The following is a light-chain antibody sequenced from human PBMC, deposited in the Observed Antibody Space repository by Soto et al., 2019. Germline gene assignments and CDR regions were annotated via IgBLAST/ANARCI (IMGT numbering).Light chain of an antibody. CDR2: GNI. Sequence: QSVLTQPPSVSGAPGQRVTISCTGSNSNIGAGYDVHWYQQFPGTAPKLLIYGNINRPSGVPDRFSGSKSGNTASLTISGLQAEDEADYYCSSFTSRFTFVFGTGTKLTVL. CDR3: SSFTSRFTFV. J-gene: IGLJ1*01. V-gene: IGLV1-40*01. CDR1: NSNIGAGYD.